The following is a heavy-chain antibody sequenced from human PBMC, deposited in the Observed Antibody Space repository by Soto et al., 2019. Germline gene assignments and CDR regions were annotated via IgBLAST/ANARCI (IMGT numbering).Heavy chain of an antibody. V-gene: IGHV3-23*01. Sequence: GGTLRLSCAASGFTFSSSAISWVRQPPGKGLEWVSAVSANGQGIYYADSVRGRFTISRDNSKNTVFLHMDSLSAEDTAVYYCAKDRHYPRDYFHYWGQGTLVTVSS. CDR3: AKDRHYPRDYFHY. J-gene: IGHJ4*02. CDR1: GFTFSSSA. D-gene: IGHD3-10*01. CDR2: VSANGQGI.